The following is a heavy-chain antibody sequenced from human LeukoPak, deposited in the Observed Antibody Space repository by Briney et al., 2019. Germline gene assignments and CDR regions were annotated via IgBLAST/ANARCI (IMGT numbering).Heavy chain of an antibody. J-gene: IGHJ4*02. CDR2: IIPILGIA. CDR3: AREAEDTAMVSFDY. D-gene: IGHD5-18*01. CDR1: GGTFSSYG. Sequence: ASVKVSCKASGGTFSSYGISWVRQAPGQGLEWMGRIIPILGIANYAQKFQGRVTITADKSTSTAYMELSSLRSEDTAVYYCAREAEDTAMVSFDYWGQGTLVTVSS. V-gene: IGHV1-69*04.